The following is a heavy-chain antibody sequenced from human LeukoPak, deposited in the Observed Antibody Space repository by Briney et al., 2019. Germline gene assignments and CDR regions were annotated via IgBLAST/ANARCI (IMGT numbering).Heavy chain of an antibody. Sequence: GGSLRLSCAASGLIVGDNDVKWVRQAPGKGLEWVSVIHSGGNAYYADSVRGRFTISRDSSKNALYLQMNTLGVEDTAVYYCARALVGATIGYVDFWGQGTLVTVSS. CDR1: GLIVGDND. CDR3: ARALVGATIGYVDF. CDR2: IHSGGNA. D-gene: IGHD1-26*01. J-gene: IGHJ4*02. V-gene: IGHV3-53*01.